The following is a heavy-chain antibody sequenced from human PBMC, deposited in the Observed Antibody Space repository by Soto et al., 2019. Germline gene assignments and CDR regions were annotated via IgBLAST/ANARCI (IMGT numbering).Heavy chain of an antibody. CDR1: GYTFTSYY. V-gene: IGHV1-46*01. D-gene: IGHD3-16*01. CDR2: INPSGGST. Sequence: ASVKVSCKASGYTFTSYYMHWVRQAPGQGLEWMGIINPSGGSTSYAQKFQGRVTMTTDTSTGTAYMELRSLRSEDTAVYYCATMPYDYIWGSYWGQGTLVTVSS. J-gene: IGHJ4*02. CDR3: ATMPYDYIWGSY.